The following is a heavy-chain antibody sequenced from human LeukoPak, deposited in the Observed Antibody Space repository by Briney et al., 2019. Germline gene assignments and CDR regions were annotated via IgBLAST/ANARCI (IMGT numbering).Heavy chain of an antibody. D-gene: IGHD3-22*01. Sequence: GGSLRLSCAASGFTFSSYAMSWVRQAPGKGLEWLSVIYSGGSTYYADSAKGRFTISRDNSKNTLYLQMNSLRAEDTAVYYCARADSSGYYGSYYFDYWGQGTLVTVSS. V-gene: IGHV3-66*02. CDR2: IYSGGST. CDR3: ARADSSGYYGSYYFDY. J-gene: IGHJ4*02. CDR1: GFTFSSYA.